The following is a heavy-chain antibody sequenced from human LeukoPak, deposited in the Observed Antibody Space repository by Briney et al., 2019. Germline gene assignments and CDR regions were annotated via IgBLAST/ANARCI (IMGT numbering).Heavy chain of an antibody. CDR3: ARVGGPVAGKGADFDY. CDR1: GFTFSSYA. CDR2: INPNSGGT. D-gene: IGHD6-19*01. V-gene: IGHV1-2*02. J-gene: IGHJ4*02. Sequence: GGSLRLSCAASGFTFSSYAMHWVRQAPGQGLEWMGWINPNSGGTNYAQKFQGRVTMTRDTSISTAYMELSRLRSDDTAVYYCARVGGPVAGKGADFDYWGQGTLVTVSS.